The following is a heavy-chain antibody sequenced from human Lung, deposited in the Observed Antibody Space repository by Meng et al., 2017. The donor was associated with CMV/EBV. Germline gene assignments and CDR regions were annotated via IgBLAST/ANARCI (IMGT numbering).Heavy chain of an antibody. CDR1: GFTFSTYN. J-gene: IGHJ6*02. CDR2: ISSSSNYI. V-gene: IGHV3-21*06. CDR3: GRVPGLGMSFYYGLDV. D-gene: IGHD7-27*01. Sequence: GESXKIPCAASGFTFSTYNMNWVRQAPGKGLEWVSSISSSSNYIYYADSVKGRFTISRANARNSLFLQMNSLRAEDTAVYYCGRVPGLGMSFYYGLDVWGRGXTVTVSS.